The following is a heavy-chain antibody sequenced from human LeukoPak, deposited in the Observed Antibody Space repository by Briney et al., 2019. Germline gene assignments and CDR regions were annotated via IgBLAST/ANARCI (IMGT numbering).Heavy chain of an antibody. V-gene: IGHV4-61*01. CDR2: IYYSGST. Sequence: SETLSLTCTVSGGSVSSGSYYWSWIRQPPGKGLEWIGYIYYSGSTNYNPSLKSRVTISVDTSENQFSLKLSSVTAADTAVYYCARGYSAASARWGQGTLVTVSS. CDR1: GGSVSSGSYY. D-gene: IGHD6-6*01. CDR3: ARGYSAASAR. J-gene: IGHJ4*02.